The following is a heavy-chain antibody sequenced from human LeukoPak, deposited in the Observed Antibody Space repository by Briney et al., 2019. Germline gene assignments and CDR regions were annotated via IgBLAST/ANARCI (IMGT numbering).Heavy chain of an antibody. Sequence: GESLRPSCAASGFTFSSYAMHWVRQAPGKGLEWVAIIWSDGNNKYYADSVEGRFTISRDTSKNTLFLQMNSLRAEDTAVYYCARGQAGVAAAGNLDYWGQGTLVTVSS. CDR2: IWSDGNNK. CDR3: ARGQAGVAAAGNLDY. CDR1: GFTFSSYA. J-gene: IGHJ4*02. D-gene: IGHD6-13*01. V-gene: IGHV3-33*01.